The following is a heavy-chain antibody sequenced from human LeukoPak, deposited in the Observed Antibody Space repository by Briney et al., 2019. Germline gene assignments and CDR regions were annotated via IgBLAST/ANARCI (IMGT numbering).Heavy chain of an antibody. V-gene: IGHV3-48*02. D-gene: IGHD3-16*01. CDR1: GXTFSSYS. J-gene: IGHJ6*02. CDR3: ARVGYDYYYGMDV. Sequence: GGXLXLSXXAXGXTFSSYSTNWVRQAPGKGLEWVPYISSSSSTIYYADSVKGRFTISRDNAKNSLYLQMNSLRDEGTAVYYCARVGYDYYYGMDVWGQGTTVTVSS. CDR2: ISSSSSTI.